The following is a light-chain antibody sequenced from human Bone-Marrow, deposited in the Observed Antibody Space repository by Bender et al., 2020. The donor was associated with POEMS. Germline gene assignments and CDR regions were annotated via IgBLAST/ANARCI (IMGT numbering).Light chain of an antibody. Sequence: QSALTQPASVSGSPGQSITISCTGTSSDVGTYDLVSWYHQSPGKAPKLLISEVNKRPSGVSDRFSGSKSGNTASLTVSGLQAEDEADYYCSSYAGDYNLVFGGGTKLTVL. V-gene: IGLV2-23*02. J-gene: IGLJ3*02. CDR2: EVN. CDR1: SSDVGTYDL. CDR3: SSYAGDYNLV.